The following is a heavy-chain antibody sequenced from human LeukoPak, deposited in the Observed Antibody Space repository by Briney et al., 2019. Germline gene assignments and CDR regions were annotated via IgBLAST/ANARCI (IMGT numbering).Heavy chain of an antibody. CDR1: GGSISNSY. J-gene: IGHJ6*02. V-gene: IGHV4-59*01. CDR3: ARGYDIDV. Sequence: PSETLSLTCTISGGSISNSYWSWIRQPPGKPLEWIGYIYYTGTTKYNPPLKSRAAISLDTSKNQFSLKLTSVTAADTALFFCARGYDIDVWGQGTTVTVSS. CDR2: IYYTGTT.